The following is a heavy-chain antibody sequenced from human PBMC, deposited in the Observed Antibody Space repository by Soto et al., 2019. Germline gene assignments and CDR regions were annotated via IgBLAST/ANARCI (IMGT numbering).Heavy chain of an antibody. V-gene: IGHV3-15*01. CDR1: GFTFSNAW. Sequence: GGSLRLSCAASGFTFSNAWMSWVRQAPGKGLEWVGRIKSKTDGGTTDYAAPVKGRFTISRDDSKNTLYLQMNSLKTEDTAVYYCTTELGYCSGGSCHPPYYFDYWGQGTLVTVSS. CDR3: TTELGYCSGGSCHPPYYFDY. CDR2: IKSKTDGGTT. D-gene: IGHD2-15*01. J-gene: IGHJ4*02.